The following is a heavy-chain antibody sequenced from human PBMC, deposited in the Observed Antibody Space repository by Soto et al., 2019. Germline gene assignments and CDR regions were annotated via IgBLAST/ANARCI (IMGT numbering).Heavy chain of an antibody. V-gene: IGHV4-59*11. CDR2: LYYTGST. J-gene: IGHJ4*02. D-gene: IGHD4-17*01. CDR3: ARVGATVTSQALGFDH. CDR1: GGSISSHY. Sequence: CTVSGGSISSHYWSWVRQPPGKGLEWIGYLYYTGSTNYNASLKSQVTMSLDTSKNQFSLMLTSVTAADTAVYYCARVGATVTSQALGFDHWGQGILVTVSS.